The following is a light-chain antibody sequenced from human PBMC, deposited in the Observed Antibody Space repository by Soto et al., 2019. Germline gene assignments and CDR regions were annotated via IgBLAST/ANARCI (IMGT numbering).Light chain of an antibody. CDR3: QQSYSTPIT. CDR1: QSISSY. CDR2: AAS. J-gene: IGKJ5*01. V-gene: IGKV1-39*01. Sequence: DIQMTQSPSSLSASVGDRVTITCRASQSISSYLNWNQQKPGKAPKLLIYAASSLQSGVPSRFSGRGSGTDFTLTISSLQPEDFATYYGQQSYSTPITFGQGTRLDIK.